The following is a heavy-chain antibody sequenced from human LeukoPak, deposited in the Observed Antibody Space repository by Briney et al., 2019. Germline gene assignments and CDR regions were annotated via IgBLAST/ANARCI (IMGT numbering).Heavy chain of an antibody. Sequence: GGSLRLSCAASGFTFSSYEMNWVRQAPGKGLEGVSYISSSGSAIYYADSVKGRFTISRDNAKNSLYLQMNSLRAEDTAVYYCAELGITMIGGVWGKGTTVTISS. CDR3: AELGITMIGGV. J-gene: IGHJ6*04. D-gene: IGHD3-10*02. CDR1: GFTFSSYE. V-gene: IGHV3-48*03. CDR2: ISSSGSAI.